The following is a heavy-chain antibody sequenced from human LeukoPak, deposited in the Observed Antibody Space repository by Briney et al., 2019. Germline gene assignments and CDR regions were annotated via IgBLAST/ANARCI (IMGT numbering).Heavy chain of an antibody. CDR2: ISSSSTYI. J-gene: IGHJ3*02. CDR3: ARVRVGATYGGAFDI. Sequence: TGGSLRLSCAASEFTFNNYGMSWVRQAPGKGLEWVSSISSSSTYIFHADSVKGRFTISRDDAKNSLYLQMNSLRAEDTAVYSCARVRVGATYGGAFDIWGQGTVVTVSS. V-gene: IGHV3-21*01. D-gene: IGHD1-26*01. CDR1: EFTFNNYG.